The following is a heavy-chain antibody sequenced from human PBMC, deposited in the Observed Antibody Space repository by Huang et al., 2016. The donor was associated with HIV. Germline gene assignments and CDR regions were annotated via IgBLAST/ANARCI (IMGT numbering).Heavy chain of an antibody. CDR3: VRDPRIQSWLNYFDY. CDR2: INSDGSSS. Sequence: EVQLVESGGGLVQPGGSLRLSCAASGFTFSSDWMHWVRQAPGKGLVWVSRINSDGSSSGYADSVKGRFTISRDNAKNTLYLQMNSLRAEDTAVYYCVRDPRIQSWLNYFDYWGQGTLVSVSS. CDR1: GFTFSSDW. V-gene: IGHV3-74*01. J-gene: IGHJ4*02. D-gene: IGHD3-22*01.